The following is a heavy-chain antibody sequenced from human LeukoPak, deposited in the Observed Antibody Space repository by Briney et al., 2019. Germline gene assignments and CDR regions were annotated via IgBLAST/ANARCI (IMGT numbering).Heavy chain of an antibody. D-gene: IGHD6-13*01. V-gene: IGHV3-21*04. CDR3: AAGYSTSCGDH. CDR2: ISSSSSYI. J-gene: IGHJ5*02. CDR1: GFTFSSYS. Sequence: PGGSLRLSCAASGFTFSSYSMNWVRQAPGKGLEWVSSISSSSSYIYYADSVKGRFTVSRDISRNTLALQMNSLRVDDTAVYYCAAGYSTSCGDHWGQGTLVTVSS.